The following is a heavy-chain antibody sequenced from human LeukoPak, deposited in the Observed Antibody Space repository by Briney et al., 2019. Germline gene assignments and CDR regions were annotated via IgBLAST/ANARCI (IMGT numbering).Heavy chain of an antibody. J-gene: IGHJ4*02. V-gene: IGHV3-53*01. Sequence: PGGSLRLSCAASGFTVSSNYMSWVRQAPGKGLEWVSVIYSGGSTYYADSVKGRFTISRDNSKNTLYLQMNSLRAEDTAVYYCARDYYDSSGYYSDYWGQGTLVTVSS. CDR3: ARDYYDSSGYYSDY. CDR2: IYSGGST. D-gene: IGHD3-22*01. CDR1: GFTVSSNY.